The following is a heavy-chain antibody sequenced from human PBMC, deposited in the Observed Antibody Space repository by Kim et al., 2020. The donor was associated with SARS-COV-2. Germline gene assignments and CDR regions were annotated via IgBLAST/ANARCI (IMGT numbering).Heavy chain of an antibody. CDR3: ARPYYDFWSGSGYYMDV. CDR1: GGSISSSSYY. Sequence: SETLSLTCTVSGGSISSSSYYWGWIRQPPGKGLEWIGSIYYSGSTYYNPSLKSRVTISVDTSKNQFSLKLSSVTAADTAVYYCARPYYDFWSGSGYYMDVWGKGTTVTVSS. V-gene: IGHV4-39*01. D-gene: IGHD3-3*01. CDR2: IYYSGST. J-gene: IGHJ6*03.